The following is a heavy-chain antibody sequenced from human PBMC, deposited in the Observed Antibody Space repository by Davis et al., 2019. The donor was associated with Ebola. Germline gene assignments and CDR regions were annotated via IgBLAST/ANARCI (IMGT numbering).Heavy chain of an antibody. CDR1: GGTFSSYA. D-gene: IGHD3-3*01. CDR3: ATNRRITIFGVNTATYYNWFDP. CDR2: IIPIFGTA. V-gene: IGHV1-69*13. Sequence: AASVKVSCKASGGTFSSYAISWVRQAPGQGLEWMGGIIPIFGTANYAQKFQGRVTITADESTSTAYMELSSLRSEDTAVYYCATNRRITIFGVNTATYYNWFDPWGQGTLVTVSS. J-gene: IGHJ5*02.